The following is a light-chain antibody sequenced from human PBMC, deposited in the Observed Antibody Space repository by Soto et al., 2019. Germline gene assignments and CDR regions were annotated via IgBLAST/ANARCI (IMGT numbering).Light chain of an antibody. CDR3: QQRNNWPPVYT. J-gene: IGKJ2*01. CDR2: DAS. V-gene: IGKV3-11*01. CDR1: ETLSSQ. Sequence: EVVLTQSPATLSLSPGERATLSCRASETLSSQLAWFQQKPGQAPRLLIYDASNRATGIPARFSGSGFGTDFTLTISSLEPEDFAVYYCQQRNNWPPVYTFGQGTKVEIK.